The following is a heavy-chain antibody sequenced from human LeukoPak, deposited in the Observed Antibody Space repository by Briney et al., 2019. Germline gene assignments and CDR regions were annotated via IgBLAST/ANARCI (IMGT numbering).Heavy chain of an antibody. V-gene: IGHV4-59*01. CDR1: GDSISSYY. D-gene: IGHD3-16*01. J-gene: IGHJ4*02. CDR3: ARDRSLGIIDY. CDR2: ICYSGTT. Sequence: PSETLSLTCIVPGDSISSYYWSWIRQPPGKGLEWIGCICYSGTTKYNPSLKSRVTISVDASKNHFSLNLTSVTPADTAVYYCARDRSLGIIDYWGQGTLVTVSS.